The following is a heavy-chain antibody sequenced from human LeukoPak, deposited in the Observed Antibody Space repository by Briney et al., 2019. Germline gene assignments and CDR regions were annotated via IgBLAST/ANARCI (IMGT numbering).Heavy chain of an antibody. V-gene: IGHV4-31*03. CDR3: ARHPHYYGSIPLDYFDY. D-gene: IGHD3-10*01. Sequence: SQTLSLTCTVSGGSISSGGYYWSWIRQHPGKGLEWIGYIYYSGSTYYNPSLKSRVTISVDTSKNQFSLKLSSVTAADTAVYYCARHPHYYGSIPLDYFDYWGQGTLVTVSS. CDR2: IYYSGST. J-gene: IGHJ4*02. CDR1: GGSISSGGYY.